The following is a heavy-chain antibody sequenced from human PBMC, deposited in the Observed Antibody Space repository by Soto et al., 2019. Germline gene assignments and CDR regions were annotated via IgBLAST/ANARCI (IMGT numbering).Heavy chain of an antibody. J-gene: IGHJ4*02. Sequence: PGGSLRLSCAASGFTFSSYAMHWVRQAPGKGLEWVAVISYDGSNKYYADSVKGRFTISRDNSKNTLYLQMNSLRAEDTAVYYCARDGLSGYLDYWGQGTLVTVSS. CDR2: ISYDGSNK. CDR1: GFTFSSYA. CDR3: ARDGLSGYLDY. D-gene: IGHD5-12*01. V-gene: IGHV3-30-3*01.